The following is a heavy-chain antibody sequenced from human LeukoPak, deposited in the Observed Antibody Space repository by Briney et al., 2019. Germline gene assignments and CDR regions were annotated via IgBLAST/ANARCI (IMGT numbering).Heavy chain of an antibody. CDR1: GGSITSYY. CDR2: IYTSGST. V-gene: IGHV4-4*08. J-gene: IGHJ3*02. CDR3: ARDHMDIVVVVAAPGAFDI. Sequence: SETLSLTCTVSGGSITSYYWSWIRQPPGKGLEWIGRIYTSGSTNYNPSLKSRVTISVDTSKNQFSLKLSSVTAADTAVYYCARDHMDIVVVVAAPGAFDIWGQGTMVTVSS. D-gene: IGHD2-15*01.